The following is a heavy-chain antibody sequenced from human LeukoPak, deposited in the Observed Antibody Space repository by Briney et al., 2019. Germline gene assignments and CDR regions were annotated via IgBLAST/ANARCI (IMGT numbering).Heavy chain of an antibody. CDR1: GGSFSGYY. V-gene: IGHV4-34*01. Sequence: PSETLSLTCAVYGGSFSGYYWSWIRQPPGKGLEWIGEINHSGSTNYNPSLKSRVTISVDRSKNQFSLKLSSVTAADTAVYYCARQYCSSTSCYCGMDVWGQGTTVTVSS. CDR3: ARQYCSSTSCYCGMDV. CDR2: INHSGST. J-gene: IGHJ6*02. D-gene: IGHD2-2*01.